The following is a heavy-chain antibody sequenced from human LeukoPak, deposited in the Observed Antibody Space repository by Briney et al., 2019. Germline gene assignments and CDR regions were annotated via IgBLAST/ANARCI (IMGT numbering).Heavy chain of an antibody. V-gene: IGHV3-23*01. CDR1: GFTFSRYA. J-gene: IGHJ4*02. CDR3: AKDPFGGVSITFDY. D-gene: IGHD3-16*01. Sequence: GGSLRLSCAASGFTFSRYAMSWVRQAPGKGLEWVSSISGSGGSTYYADSVKGRFTISGDNSKNTLYLQMNSLRAEDTAVYYCAKDPFGGVSITFDYWGQGTLVTVSS. CDR2: ISGSGGST.